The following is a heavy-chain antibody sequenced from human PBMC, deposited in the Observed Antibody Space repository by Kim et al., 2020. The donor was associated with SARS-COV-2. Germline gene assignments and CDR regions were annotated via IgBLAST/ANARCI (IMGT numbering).Heavy chain of an antibody. CDR1: GFTFSSYW. CDR3: ASGLNWNYVGYYYYYMDV. J-gene: IGHJ6*03. D-gene: IGHD1-7*01. V-gene: IGHV3-7*01. Sequence: GRSLRLSCAASGFTFSSYWMSWVRQAPGKGLEWVANIKQDGSEKYYVDSVKGRFTISRDNAKNSLYLQMNSLRAEDTAVYYCASGLNWNYVGYYYYYMDVWGKGTTVTVSS. CDR2: IKQDGSEK.